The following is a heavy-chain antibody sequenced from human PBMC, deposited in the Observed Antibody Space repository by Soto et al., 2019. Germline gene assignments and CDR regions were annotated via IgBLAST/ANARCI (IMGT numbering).Heavy chain of an antibody. V-gene: IGHV3-23*01. J-gene: IGHJ4*02. CDR3: AKRVRAGLGDVASPSDY. CDR2: IDGGGGSK. D-gene: IGHD3-16*01. Sequence: EVQLLASGGGLAQPGGSLRLSCAASGFTFNKYTMTWVRQAPGEGLVWLSTIDGGGGSKFYTDSLKGRFTISRDNSENTLYLQVNSLRAEDTAVYYCAKRVRAGLGDVASPSDYWGPGALVCVSS. CDR1: GFTFNKYT.